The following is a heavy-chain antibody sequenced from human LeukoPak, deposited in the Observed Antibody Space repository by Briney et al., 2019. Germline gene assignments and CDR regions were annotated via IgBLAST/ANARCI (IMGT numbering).Heavy chain of an antibody. CDR3: ATGTVDYDSSGYYPYSFDY. Sequence: SETLSLTCTVSGYFINSGFYWGWIRQPPGKGLEWIGSIHFSGSTFYNPSLKSRVTISVDTSKNHFSLKLNSVTAADTAVYYCATGTVDYDSSGYYPYSFDYWGQGTLVTVSS. J-gene: IGHJ4*02. CDR2: IHFSGST. V-gene: IGHV4-38-2*02. D-gene: IGHD3-22*01. CDR1: GYFINSGFY.